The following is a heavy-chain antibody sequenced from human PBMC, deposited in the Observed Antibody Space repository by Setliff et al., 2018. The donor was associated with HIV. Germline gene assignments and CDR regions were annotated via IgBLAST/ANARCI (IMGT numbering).Heavy chain of an antibody. CDR1: GYTFTNYG. J-gene: IGHJ3*02. CDR3: ARVIAAAGTGGLDI. CDR2: ISAYNGNT. D-gene: IGHD6-13*01. Sequence: ASVKVSCKASGYTFTNYGISWVRQAPGQGLEWMGWISAYNGNTNYAQKLQGRVTMTTDTSTSTAYMELRSLRSDDTALYYCARVIAAAGTGGLDIWGQGAMVTVSS. V-gene: IGHV1-18*01.